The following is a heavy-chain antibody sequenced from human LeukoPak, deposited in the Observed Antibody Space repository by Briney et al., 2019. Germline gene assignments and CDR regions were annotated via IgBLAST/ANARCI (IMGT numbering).Heavy chain of an antibody. V-gene: IGHV4-38-2*02. D-gene: IGHD4-17*01. CDR2: IYHSGGT. Sequence: SETLSLTCTVSGYSISSGYYWGWIRQPPGKGLEWIGSIYHSGGTYYNPSLKSRVTISVDTSKNQFSLRLTSVTAADTAVYYCASTITVTTDYWGQGTLVTVSS. CDR1: GYSISSGYY. CDR3: ASTITVTTDY. J-gene: IGHJ4*02.